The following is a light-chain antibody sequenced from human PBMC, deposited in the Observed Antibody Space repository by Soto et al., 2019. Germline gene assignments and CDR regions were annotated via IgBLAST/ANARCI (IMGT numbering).Light chain of an antibody. CDR2: GAS. CDR1: QSVSSD. J-gene: IGKJ1*01. CDR3: QQYNNWPRP. V-gene: IGKV3-15*01. Sequence: EIVMTQSPATLSVSTGERATLSCRASQSVSSDLAWYHQKPGQAPRLLIYGASTRATGIPARFSGSGSGTEFTLTINSLQSEDFAVYYCQQYNNWPRPFGQGTKVDIK.